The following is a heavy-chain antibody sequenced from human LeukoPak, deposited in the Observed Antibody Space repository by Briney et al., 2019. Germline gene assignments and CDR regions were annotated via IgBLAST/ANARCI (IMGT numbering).Heavy chain of an antibody. CDR2: INHSGST. Sequence: SETLSLTCAVYGGSFGGYYWSWIRQPPGKGLEWIGEINHSGSTNYNPSLKSRVTISVDTSKNQFSLKLSSVTAADTAVYYCARGGYDFWSGYYTDWFDPWGQGTLVTVSS. D-gene: IGHD3-3*01. CDR3: ARGGYDFWSGYYTDWFDP. J-gene: IGHJ5*02. V-gene: IGHV4-34*01. CDR1: GGSFGGYY.